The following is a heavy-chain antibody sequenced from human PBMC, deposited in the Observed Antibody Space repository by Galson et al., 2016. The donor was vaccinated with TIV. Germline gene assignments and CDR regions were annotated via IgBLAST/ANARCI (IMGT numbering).Heavy chain of an antibody. Sequence: SVKVSCKASGGTFKIHSITWVRQAPGQGLEWMGGIIPVFGTANYAQSFRGRVTITADESTNTAYLQLSSLRSEDTAVYYCATVITFGGAIVYGRDYGMDVWGQGTTVTVSS. CDR2: IIPVFGTA. CDR3: ATVITFGGAIVYGRDYGMDV. J-gene: IGHJ6*02. V-gene: IGHV1-69*13. D-gene: IGHD3-16*02. CDR1: GGTFKIHS.